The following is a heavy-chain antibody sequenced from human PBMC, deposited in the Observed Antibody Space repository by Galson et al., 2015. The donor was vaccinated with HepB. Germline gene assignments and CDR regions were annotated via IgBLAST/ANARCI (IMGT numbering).Heavy chain of an antibody. CDR1: GFTFSTYT. J-gene: IGHJ4*02. V-gene: IGHV3-48*01. D-gene: IGHD3-16*01. CDR3: ASGGVDDYFGS. Sequence: SLRLSCAASGFTFSTYTLNWVRQAPGEGLEWIPHIGTSSATLYYAHSVKGRFTISRDNAKNSLYLQMDSLRAQDTAVYYCASGGVDDYFGSWGQGTLVIVSS. CDR2: IGTSSATL.